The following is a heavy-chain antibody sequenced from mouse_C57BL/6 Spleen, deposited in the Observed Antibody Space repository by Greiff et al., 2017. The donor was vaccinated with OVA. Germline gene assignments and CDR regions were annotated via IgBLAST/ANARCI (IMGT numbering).Heavy chain of an antibody. CDR3: ARWGGSSYGEFAY. J-gene: IGHJ3*01. CDR2: INPNYGTT. CDR1: GYSFTDYN. D-gene: IGHD1-1*01. Sequence: EVQLQQSGPELVKPGASVKISCKASGYSFTDYNMNWVKQSNGKSLEWIGVINPNYGTTSYNQQFKGKATLTVDQSSSTAYRHLNSLTSEDSAVYYCARWGGSSYGEFAYWGQGTLVTVSA. V-gene: IGHV1-39*01.